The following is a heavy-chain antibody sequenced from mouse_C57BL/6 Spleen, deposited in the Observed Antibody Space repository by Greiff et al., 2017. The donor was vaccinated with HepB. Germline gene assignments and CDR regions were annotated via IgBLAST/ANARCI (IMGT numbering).Heavy chain of an antibody. Sequence: VQLQQPGAELVKPGASVKLSCKASGYTFTSYWMHWVKQRPGQGLEWIGLIHPTSGSTNYNEKFKSKATLTVDKSSSTAYMQLSSLTSEDSAVYYCARGSYDGNAKDYYAMDYWGQGTSVTVSS. CDR2: IHPTSGST. V-gene: IGHV1-64*01. CDR1: GYTFTSYW. J-gene: IGHJ4*01. CDR3: ARGSYDGNAKDYYAMDY. D-gene: IGHD2-1*01.